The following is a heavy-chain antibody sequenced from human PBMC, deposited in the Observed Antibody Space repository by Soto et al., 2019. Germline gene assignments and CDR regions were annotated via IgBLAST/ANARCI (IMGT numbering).Heavy chain of an antibody. Sequence: QVQLVESGGGLVEPVGSLRLSCAASGFIFGDYYMSWVRQAPGKGLEWLSYISSSGKTISYVDSVKGRFTISRDNAKNSLYLQMNSLRAEDTAVFYCARENPELGLDTFDIWGQGTMVTVSS. D-gene: IGHD1-7*01. V-gene: IGHV3-11*01. CDR2: ISSSGKTI. CDR1: GFIFGDYY. J-gene: IGHJ3*02. CDR3: ARENPELGLDTFDI.